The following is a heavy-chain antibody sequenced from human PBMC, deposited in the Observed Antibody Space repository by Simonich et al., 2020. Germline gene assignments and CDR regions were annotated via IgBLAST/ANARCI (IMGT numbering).Heavy chain of an antibody. J-gene: IGHJ6*02. D-gene: IGHD3-10*01. CDR3: ARGPGIYYYYGMDV. CDR2: INPNSGGT. V-gene: IGHV1-2*06. Sequence: GAEVKKPGASVKVSCKASGYTFTGYYMHWVRQAPGQGLEWMGRINPNSGGTNYAKKFQGRVTMTRETSISTAYMELSRLRSDDTAVYYCARGPGIYYYYGMDVWGQGTTVTVSS. CDR1: GYTFTGYY.